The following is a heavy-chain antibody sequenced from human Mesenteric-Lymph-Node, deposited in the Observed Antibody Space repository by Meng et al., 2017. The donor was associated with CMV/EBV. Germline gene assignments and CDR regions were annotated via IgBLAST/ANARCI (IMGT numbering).Heavy chain of an antibody. Sequence: GGSLRLSCVASGFTFSSYVMHWVRQAPGKGLEWVASIRSDGIKEYFTDSVKGRFTISRDNSRNTVLLQMNSLRSEDTAVYYCAKDHAPSSSNSAYYYGMDVWGQGTAVTVSS. CDR2: IRSDGIKE. CDR1: GFTFSSYV. J-gene: IGHJ6*02. V-gene: IGHV3-30*02. D-gene: IGHD2-2*01. CDR3: AKDHAPSSSNSAYYYGMDV.